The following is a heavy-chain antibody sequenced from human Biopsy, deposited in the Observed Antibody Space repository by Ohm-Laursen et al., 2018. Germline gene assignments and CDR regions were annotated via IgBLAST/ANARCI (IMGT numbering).Heavy chain of an antibody. J-gene: IGHJ4*02. CDR2: VYWDDDK. CDR1: GFSLNTGGVG. D-gene: IGHD5-24*01. V-gene: IGHV2-5*02. Sequence: TQTLTLTCTFSGFSLNTGGVGVGWIRQPPGKALQWLALVYWDDDKRYSPTLKNRLTITKDTSQNQVVLTMTNMEPVDTGTYYCAHSAGSDGFNVDFDYWGQGTLVTVPP. CDR3: AHSAGSDGFNVDFDY.